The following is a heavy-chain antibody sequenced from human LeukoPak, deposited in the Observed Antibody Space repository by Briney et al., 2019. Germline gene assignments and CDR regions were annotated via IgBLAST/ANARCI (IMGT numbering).Heavy chain of an antibody. CDR1: GFTYSAYW. V-gene: IGHV3-7*01. D-gene: IGHD6-19*01. CDR2: INEGANVK. J-gene: IGHJ4*02. Sequence: GGSLRLSCAASGFTYSAYWMTWVRQAPGKGLEWLANINEGANVKFYVDSVKGRFIISRDNTKNSLYLQMSILRAEDTALYYCARVGKNGWDFDHWGQGTLVTVSS. CDR3: ARVGKNGWDFDH.